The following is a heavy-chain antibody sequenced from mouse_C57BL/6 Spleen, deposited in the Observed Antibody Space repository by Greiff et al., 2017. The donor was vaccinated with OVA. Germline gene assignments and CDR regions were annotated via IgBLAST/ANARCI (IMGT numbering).Heavy chain of an antibody. CDR2: ISYDGSN. Sequence: ESGPGLVKPSQSLSLTCSVTGYSITSGYYWNWIRQFPGNKLEWMGYISYDGSNNYNPSLKNRISITRDTSKNQFFLKLNSVTTEDTATYDCARQGYGNYGVDYWGQGTSVTVSS. D-gene: IGHD2-10*02. CDR1: GYSITSGYY. V-gene: IGHV3-6*01. CDR3: ARQGYGNYGVDY. J-gene: IGHJ4*01.